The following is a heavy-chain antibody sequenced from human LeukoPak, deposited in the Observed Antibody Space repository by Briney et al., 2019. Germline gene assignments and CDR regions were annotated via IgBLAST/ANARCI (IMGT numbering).Heavy chain of an antibody. J-gene: IGHJ6*02. CDR2: IDPSDSYT. CDR1: GYSFTSYW. Sequence: GESLRISCKGSGYSFTSYWISWVRQMPGKGLEWMGRIDPSDSYTNYSPSFQGHVTISADKSISTAYLQWSSLKASDTATYYCARSLYSSGVPSYGMDVWGQGTTVTVSS. D-gene: IGHD6-19*01. V-gene: IGHV5-10-1*01. CDR3: ARSLYSSGVPSYGMDV.